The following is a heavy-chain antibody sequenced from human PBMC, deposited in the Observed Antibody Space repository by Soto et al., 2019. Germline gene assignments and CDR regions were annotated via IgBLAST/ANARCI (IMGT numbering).Heavy chain of an antibody. CDR3: ARLYVEMATISWFDT. V-gene: IGHV4-39*01. Sequence: KPSETLSLTCTVSGGSISSSSYYWGWIRQPPGKGLEWIGSIYYSGSTYYNPSLKSRVTTSVDTSKNQFSLKLSSVTAADTAVHYCARLYVEMATISWFDTWGQGTLVTVSS. J-gene: IGHJ5*02. D-gene: IGHD5-12*01. CDR2: IYYSGST. CDR1: GGSISSSSYY.